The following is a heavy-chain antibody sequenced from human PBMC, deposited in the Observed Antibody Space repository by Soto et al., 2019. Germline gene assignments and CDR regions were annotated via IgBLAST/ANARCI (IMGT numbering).Heavy chain of an antibody. CDR2: LNNDGSQT. Sequence: GGSLRLSCAASGFTFSSYAMSWVRQAPGKGLEWVAILNNDGSQTNYVDSVRGRFRISRDNTKNSLYLQMNSLRVEDTAVYFCARGGGHNLEYWGQGALVTVSS. CDR1: GFTFSSYA. CDR3: ARGGGHNLEY. V-gene: IGHV3-7*04. D-gene: IGHD1-1*01. J-gene: IGHJ1*01.